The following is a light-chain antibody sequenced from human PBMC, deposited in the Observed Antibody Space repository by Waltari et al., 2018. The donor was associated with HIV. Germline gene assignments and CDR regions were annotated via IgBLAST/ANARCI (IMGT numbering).Light chain of an antibody. CDR1: SLRTYY. CDR3: SSRDSGGDHLRV. CDR2: GKN. V-gene: IGLV3-19*01. Sequence: SSELTQDPAVSVALGQTVRITCRGDSLRTYYANWYQQKPGQAPVFVMFGKNIRPSGVPDRFSGSSAGNTASLTITGAQADDEGDYYCSSRDSGGDHLRVFGGGTKVTVL. J-gene: IGLJ2*01.